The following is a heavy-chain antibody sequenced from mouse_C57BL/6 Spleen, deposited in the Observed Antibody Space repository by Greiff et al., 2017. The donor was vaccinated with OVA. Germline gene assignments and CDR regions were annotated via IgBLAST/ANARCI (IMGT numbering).Heavy chain of an antibody. CDR1: GFTFSSYA. V-gene: IGHV5-4*03. J-gene: IGHJ4*01. D-gene: IGHD1-1*01. CDR3: ARDPYYYGSFYAMDY. Sequence: DVMLVESGGGLVKPGGSLKLSCAASGFTFSSYAMSWVRQTPEKRLEWVATISDGGSYTYYPDNVKGRFTISRDNAKNNLYLQMSHLKSEDTAMYYCARDPYYYGSFYAMDYWGQGTSVTVSS. CDR2: ISDGGSYT.